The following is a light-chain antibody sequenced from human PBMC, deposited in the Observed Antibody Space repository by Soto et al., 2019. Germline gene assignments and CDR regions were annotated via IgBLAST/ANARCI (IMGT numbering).Light chain of an antibody. Sequence: DVVMTQSPDSLALSLGERATTNCKSSQSLLSSSDNRNYLAWFQQKVGQPPKLLIRWASTRESGVPDRFSASGSATDFTLTINILQAEDVAVYYCQTYYRVPLTFGGGTKVELK. CDR2: WAS. CDR3: QTYYRVPLT. CDR1: QSLLSSSDNRNY. J-gene: IGKJ4*01. V-gene: IGKV4-1*01.